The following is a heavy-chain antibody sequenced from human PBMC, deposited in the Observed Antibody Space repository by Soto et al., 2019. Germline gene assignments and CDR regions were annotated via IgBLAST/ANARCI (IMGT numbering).Heavy chain of an antibody. Sequence: ASVKVSCKASGYTFTSYGISWVRQAPGQGLEWMGWISAYNGNTNYAQKLQGRVTMTTDTSTSTAYMELRSLRSEDTAVYYCARVPSTTVVTPLNYWGQGTLVTVSS. CDR2: ISAYNGNT. V-gene: IGHV1-18*01. D-gene: IGHD4-17*01. CDR3: ARVPSTTVVTPLNY. J-gene: IGHJ4*02. CDR1: GYTFTSYG.